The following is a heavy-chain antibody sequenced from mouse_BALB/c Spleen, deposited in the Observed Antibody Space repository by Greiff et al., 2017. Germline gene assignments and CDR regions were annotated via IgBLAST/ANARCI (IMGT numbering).Heavy chain of an antibody. D-gene: IGHD1-1*01. J-gene: IGHJ1*01. V-gene: IGHV1-54*01. CDR3: ARSGYYYGSSHTRYFDV. CDR1: GYAFTNYL. Sequence: QVQLQQSGAELVRPGTSVKVSCKASGYAFTNYLIEWVKQRPGQGLEWIGVINPGSGGTNYNEKFKGKATLTADKSSSTAYMQLSSLTSDDSAVYFCARSGYYYGSSHTRYFDVWGAGTTVTVSS. CDR2: INPGSGGT.